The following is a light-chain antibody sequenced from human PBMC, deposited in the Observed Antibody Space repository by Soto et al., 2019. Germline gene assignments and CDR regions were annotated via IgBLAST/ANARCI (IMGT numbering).Light chain of an antibody. V-gene: IGKV3-15*01. CDR3: QQYNNWPPTWT. J-gene: IGKJ1*01. CDR2: GAS. Sequence: EIVMTQSPATLSVSPGERATLSCRASQSVNSNLAWYQQKPGQAPRLLIYGASTRANGIPYRFSGSRSGTEFTLTISSLQSEDIAVYYCQQYNNWPPTWTFGQGTKVEIK. CDR1: QSVNSN.